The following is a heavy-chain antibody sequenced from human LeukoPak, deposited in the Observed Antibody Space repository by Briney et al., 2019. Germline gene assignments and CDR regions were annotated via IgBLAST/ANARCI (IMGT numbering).Heavy chain of an antibody. Sequence: ASVKVSCKTSGYSFTNYGITWVRQAPGQGLEWMGWISGYNSKTFYAQNFQGRVTMTTDTSTSTVYMELRSLRSDDTAVYYCARAQPDTAMDIGVWFDPWGQGTLVTVSS. CDR3: ARAQPDTAMDIGVWFDP. CDR2: ISGYNSKT. J-gene: IGHJ5*02. CDR1: GYSFTNYG. D-gene: IGHD5-18*01. V-gene: IGHV1-18*01.